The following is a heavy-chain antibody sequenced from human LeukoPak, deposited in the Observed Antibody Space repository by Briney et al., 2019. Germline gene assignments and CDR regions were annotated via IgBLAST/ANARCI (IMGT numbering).Heavy chain of an antibody. CDR2: IKQDGNEK. CDR1: GFTFDAYW. J-gene: IGHJ4*02. Sequence: PGGSLRLSCAASGFTFDAYWMSWVRQAPGKGLEWVANIKQDGNEKYYVDSVKGLFTIYRDNAKNSLYLQMNSLRADDTAVYYCARDPLTQNDYWGQGTLVAVSS. V-gene: IGHV3-7*01. CDR3: ARDPLTQNDY. D-gene: IGHD1-14*01.